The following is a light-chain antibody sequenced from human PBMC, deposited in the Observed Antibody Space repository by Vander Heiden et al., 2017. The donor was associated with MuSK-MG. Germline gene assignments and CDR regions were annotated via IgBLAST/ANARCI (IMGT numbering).Light chain of an antibody. Sequence: IQMTQSPSSLSASVGDRVTITCRASQSISSYLNWYQQKPGKATKLLIYAASSLQSGVPSRFSGSGSGTDCTLTISSLQPEDFATYYCQQGYSTPPTCGQGTKVEIK. CDR3: QQGYSTPPT. CDR1: QSISSY. V-gene: IGKV1-39*01. J-gene: IGKJ1*01. CDR2: AAS.